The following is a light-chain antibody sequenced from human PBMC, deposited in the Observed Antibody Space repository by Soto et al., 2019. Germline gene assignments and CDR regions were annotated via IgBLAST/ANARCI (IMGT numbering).Light chain of an antibody. CDR3: QQSYRDFPIT. Sequence: DIQMTQSPSSLSASVGDRVTITCRASQKIKSYLNWYQQTPGKAPKLLIYGASTLQSGVPSRFSGSESGTDFILTITSLQPEDFATYYCQQSYRDFPITFGPGTKVDIK. CDR1: QKIKSY. CDR2: GAS. J-gene: IGKJ3*01. V-gene: IGKV1-39*01.